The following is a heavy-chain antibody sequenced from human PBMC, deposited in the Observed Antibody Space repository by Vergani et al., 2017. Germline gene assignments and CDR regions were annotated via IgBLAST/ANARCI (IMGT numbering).Heavy chain of an antibody. CDR2: INPSGGST. J-gene: IGHJ4*02. V-gene: IGHV1-46*01. D-gene: IGHD3-22*01. Sequence: QVQLVQSGAEVKKPGASVKVSCKASGYTFTSYYMHWVRQAPGQGFEWMGIINPSGGSTSYAQKFQGRVTMTRDTSTSTVYMELSSLRSEDTAVYYCARDGGSSGYYCVGSDYFDYWGQGTLVTVSS. CDR1: GYTFTSYY. CDR3: ARDGGSSGYYCVGSDYFDY.